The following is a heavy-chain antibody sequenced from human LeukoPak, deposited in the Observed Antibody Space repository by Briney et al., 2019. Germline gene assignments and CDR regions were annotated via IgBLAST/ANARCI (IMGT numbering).Heavy chain of an antibody. CDR3: ARVASGYYHYYYHYMDV. J-gene: IGHJ6*03. CDR2: IIPIFGTA. V-gene: IGHV1-69*05. CDR1: GGTFSSYT. Sequence: ASVKVSCKASGGTFSSYTISWVRQAPGQELEWMGGIIPIFGTANYAQKFQGRVTITTDESTSTAYMELSSLRPEDTAVYYCARVASGYYHYYYHYMDVWGKGTTVIVSS. D-gene: IGHD3-22*01.